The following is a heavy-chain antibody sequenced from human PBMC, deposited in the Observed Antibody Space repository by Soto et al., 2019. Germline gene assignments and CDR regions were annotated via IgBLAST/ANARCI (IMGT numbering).Heavy chain of an antibody. CDR2: IYYSGST. J-gene: IGHJ3*02. D-gene: IGHD2-15*01. V-gene: IGHV4-4*02. CDR3: ARVGGVPLGAFDI. Sequence: SETLSLTCAVSGGSISSSNWWSWVRQPPGKGLEWIGYIYYSGSTNYNPSLKSRVTVSADTSKNQFSLKLSSVTAADTAVYYCARVGGVPLGAFDIWGQGTMVTVSS. CDR1: GGSISSSNW.